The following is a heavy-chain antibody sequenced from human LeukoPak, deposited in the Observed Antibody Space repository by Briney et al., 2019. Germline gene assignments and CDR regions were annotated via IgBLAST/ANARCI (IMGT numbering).Heavy chain of an antibody. Sequence: GGSLRLSCAASGFTFSSYAMSWVRQAPGKGLEWVSAISGGGGSTYYADSVKGRFTISRDNSKNTLYLQMNSLRVEDTAVYYCAKHWGSSGWEGDQYYYFAYWGQGTLATVSS. J-gene: IGHJ4*02. CDR2: ISGGGGST. CDR3: AKHWGSSGWEGDQYYYFAY. CDR1: GFTFSSYA. V-gene: IGHV3-23*01. D-gene: IGHD6-19*01.